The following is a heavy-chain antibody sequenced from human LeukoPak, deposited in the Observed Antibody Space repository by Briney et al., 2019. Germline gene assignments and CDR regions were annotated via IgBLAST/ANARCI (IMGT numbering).Heavy chain of an antibody. CDR1: GFTFSSYG. D-gene: IGHD7-27*01. J-gene: IGHJ4*02. V-gene: IGHV3-23*01. CDR3: VQDLAWGAFDH. CDR2: PSGGGT. Sequence: GGSLRLSCAASGFTFSSYGMSPSGGGTYYADSVKGRFTISRDDSKNTLSLQMNSLRVEDTAVYYCVQDLAWGAFDHWGQGTLVTVSS.